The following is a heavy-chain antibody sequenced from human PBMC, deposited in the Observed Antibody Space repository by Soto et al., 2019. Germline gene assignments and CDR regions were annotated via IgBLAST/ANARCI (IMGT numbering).Heavy chain of an antibody. CDR1: GFTFSSYA. D-gene: IGHD6-19*01. CDR2: ISGSGGST. Sequence: LRLSCAASGFTFSSYAMSWVRQAPGKGLEWVSAISGSGGSTYYADSVKGRFTISRDNSKNTLYLQMNSLRAEDTAVYYCAKQKQWLVLFDYWGQGTLVTVSS. V-gene: IGHV3-23*01. CDR3: AKQKQWLVLFDY. J-gene: IGHJ4*02.